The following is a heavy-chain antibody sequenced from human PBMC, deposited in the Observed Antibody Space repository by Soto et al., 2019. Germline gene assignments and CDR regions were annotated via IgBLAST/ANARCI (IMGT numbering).Heavy chain of an antibody. Sequence: QVQLVQSGAEVEKPGSSVKVSCKVSGGTTSSYTIGWVRQAPGLGLQWMGNIVPMIGKVDYAQTFQDRVTLTADKSTRTVYMELRSLRSEDTAVYFCALRTGNWNPLGDWGQGTLVTVSS. V-gene: IGHV1-69*02. D-gene: IGHD1-1*01. CDR2: IVPMIGKV. CDR3: ALRTGNWNPLGD. CDR1: GGTTSSYT. J-gene: IGHJ4*02.